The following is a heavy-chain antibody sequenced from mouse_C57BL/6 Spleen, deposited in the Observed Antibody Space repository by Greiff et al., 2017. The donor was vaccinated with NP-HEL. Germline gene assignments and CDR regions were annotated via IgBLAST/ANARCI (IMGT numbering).Heavy chain of an antibody. V-gene: IGHV5-6*02. Sequence: EVKLMESGGDLVKPGGSLKLSCAASGFTFSSYGMSWVRQTPDKRLEWVATISSGGSYTYYPDSVQGRFTISRDNAKNTLYLQMSSLKSEDTAMYYCARGRLRRGYYYAMDYWGQGTSVTVSS. CDR1: GFTFSSYG. CDR2: ISSGGSYT. J-gene: IGHJ4*01. CDR3: ARGRLRRGYYYAMDY. D-gene: IGHD2-4*01.